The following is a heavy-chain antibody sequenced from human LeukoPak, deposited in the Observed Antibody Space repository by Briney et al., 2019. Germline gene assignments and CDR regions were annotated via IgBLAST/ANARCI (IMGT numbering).Heavy chain of an antibody. CDR3: ARALPHRRLMDTTMEQHWFDP. CDR2: ISSSGSTI. Sequence: GGSLRLSCAASGFTFSDYDMSWIRQAPGKGLEWVSYISSSGSTIYYADSVKGRFTISRDNAKNSLYLQMNSLRAEYTAVYYCARALPHRRLMDTTMEQHWFDPWGQGTLVTVSS. J-gene: IGHJ5*02. D-gene: IGHD5-18*01. CDR1: GFTFSDYD. V-gene: IGHV3-11*01.